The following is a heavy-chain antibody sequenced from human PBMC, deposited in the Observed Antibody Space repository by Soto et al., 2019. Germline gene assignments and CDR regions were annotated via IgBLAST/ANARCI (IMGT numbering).Heavy chain of an antibody. D-gene: IGHD1-26*01. Sequence: GGSLRLSCAASGVTFSTYAMSWVRQAPGKGLEWVSAISSGGDTYYTDSVKGRFTISRDNSKNTLYLQMNSLRAEDTAVYYCAKNQWELVYWGQGTLVTVSS. CDR3: AKNQWELVY. J-gene: IGHJ4*02. CDR2: ISSGGDT. CDR1: GVTFSTYA. V-gene: IGHV3-23*01.